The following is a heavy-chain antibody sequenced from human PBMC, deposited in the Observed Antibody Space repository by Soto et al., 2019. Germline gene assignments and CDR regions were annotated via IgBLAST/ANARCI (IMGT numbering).Heavy chain of an antibody. J-gene: IGHJ5*02. V-gene: IGHV3-23*01. Sequence: VGSLRLSCAASGFTFSSYAMSWVRQAPGKGLEWVSAISGSGGSTYYADSVKGRFTVSRDNSKNTLYLQMNSLRAEDTAVYYCATVGREYNWFDPWGQGTLVTVSS. CDR2: ISGSGGST. CDR1: GFTFSSYA. CDR3: ATVGREYNWFDP. D-gene: IGHD3-10*01.